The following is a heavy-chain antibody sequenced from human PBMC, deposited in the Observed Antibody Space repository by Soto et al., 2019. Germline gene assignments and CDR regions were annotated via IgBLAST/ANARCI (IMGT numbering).Heavy chain of an antibody. Sequence: PGGSLRLSCAASGFTFSNYAMSWVRQAPGKGLEWVSTISVSGGSTYYADSVKGRFTISRDNSKNTLYVQMNSLRAEDTAVYYCAKPNLPSSLTDAFDIWGQGTMVTVSS. V-gene: IGHV3-23*01. CDR2: ISVSGGST. D-gene: IGHD7-27*01. J-gene: IGHJ3*02. CDR3: AKPNLPSSLTDAFDI. CDR1: GFTFSNYA.